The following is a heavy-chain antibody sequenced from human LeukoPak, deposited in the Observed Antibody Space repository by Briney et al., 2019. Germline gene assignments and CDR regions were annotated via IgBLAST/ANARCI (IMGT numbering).Heavy chain of an antibody. J-gene: IGHJ6*02. CDR3: ASGYDFWSGYPPAQHSMDV. CDR1: GFIFSGYA. CDR2: ISYDRSNE. V-gene: IGHV3-30-3*01. D-gene: IGHD3-3*01. Sequence: GRSLRLSCAASGAASGFIFSGYAMHWVRQAPGKGLEWVAIISYDRSNEYYAGSVRGRLIISRDNSRDTIYLQMSSLRVEDTAGYYCASGYDFWSGYPPAQHSMDVWGQGTTVTVSS.